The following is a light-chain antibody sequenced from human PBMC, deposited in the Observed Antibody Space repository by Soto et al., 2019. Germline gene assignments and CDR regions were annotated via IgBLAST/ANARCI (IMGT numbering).Light chain of an antibody. J-gene: IGKJ1*01. CDR3: QQYDSWPGT. CDR2: GAS. Sequence: IVLTQSPATLSVSPGDTATLSCRANQSVSSNLAWYQQKPGQAPRLLIYGASTRATAIPARFSGSGSGTEFTLNITSLQSEDIAVYYCQQYDSWPGTFGQGTKVDIK. CDR1: QSVSSN. V-gene: IGKV3-15*01.